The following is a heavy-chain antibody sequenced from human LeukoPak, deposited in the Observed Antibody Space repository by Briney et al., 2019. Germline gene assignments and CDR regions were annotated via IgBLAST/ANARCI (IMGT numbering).Heavy chain of an antibody. J-gene: IGHJ6*02. CDR1: GFDFSHYG. Sequence: GGSLRLSCAASGFDFSHYGMSWVRQSPGKGLEWVSTFSGTSTLTYYADSVKGRFTISRDDSKNVLYLQMNSLRDEDTAVYYCARESRASSSGWYYYYGMDVWGQGTTVTVSS. D-gene: IGHD6-19*01. CDR2: FSGTSTLT. V-gene: IGHV3-23*01. CDR3: ARESRASSSGWYYYYGMDV.